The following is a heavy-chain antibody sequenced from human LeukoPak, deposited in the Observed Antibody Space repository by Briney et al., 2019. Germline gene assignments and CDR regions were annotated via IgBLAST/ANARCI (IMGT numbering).Heavy chain of an antibody. CDR1: GFTFGSYA. CDR2: ISGSADST. J-gene: IGHJ6*03. V-gene: IGHV3-23*01. D-gene: IGHD4-17*01. CDR3: AKSTVTNRRNLFYYYYYMDV. Sequence: PGGSLRLSCAASGFTFGSYAMSWVRQAPGKGLEWVSVISGSADSTYYADSVKGRFTISRDNSKNTLYLQMNSLGAEDTALYYCAKSTVTNRRNLFYYYYYMDVWGKGTTVTVSS.